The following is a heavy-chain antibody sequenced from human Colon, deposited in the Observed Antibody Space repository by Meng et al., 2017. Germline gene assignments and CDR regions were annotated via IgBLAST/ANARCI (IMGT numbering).Heavy chain of an antibody. D-gene: IGHD6-19*01. CDR1: GGSFSGYY. J-gene: IGHJ5*02. CDR3: ARERLSSGWYGGRWFDP. V-gene: IGHV4-34*01. Sequence: QVQLKQLGAGLLKPSETLSLTCAVYGGSFSGYYWSWIRQPPGKGLEWIGEINHSGSTNYNPSLKSRVTISVDTSKNQFSLKLSSVTAADTAVYYCARERLSSGWYGGRWFDPWGQGTLVTVSS. CDR2: INHSGST.